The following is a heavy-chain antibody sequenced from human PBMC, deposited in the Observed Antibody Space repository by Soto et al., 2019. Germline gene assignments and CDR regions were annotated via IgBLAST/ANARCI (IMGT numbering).Heavy chain of an antibody. CDR1: GYTFTSYG. CDR3: ARDVGYNWNPISNWFDP. Sequence: GASVKVSCKASGYTFTSYGISWVRQAPGQGLEWMGWISAYNGNTNYAQKLQGRVTMTTYTSTSTAYMELRSLRSDDTAVYYCARDVGYNWNPISNWFDPWGQGTLVTVSS. CDR2: ISAYNGNT. V-gene: IGHV1-18*01. D-gene: IGHD1-20*01. J-gene: IGHJ5*02.